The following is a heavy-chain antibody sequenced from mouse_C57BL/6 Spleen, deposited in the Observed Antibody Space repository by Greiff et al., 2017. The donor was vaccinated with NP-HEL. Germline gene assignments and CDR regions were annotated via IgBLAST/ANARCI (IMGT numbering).Heavy chain of an antibody. D-gene: IGHD4-1*01. CDR3: AREGTGTGEAWFAY. V-gene: IGHV1-52*01. Sequence: QVQLQQPGAELVRPGSSVKLSCKASGYTFTSYWMHWVKQRPIQGLEWIGNIDPSDSETHYNQKFKDKATLTVDKSSSTAYMQLSSLTSEDSAVYYCAREGTGTGEAWFAYWGQGTLVTVSA. CDR2: IDPSDSET. CDR1: GYTFTSYW. J-gene: IGHJ3*01.